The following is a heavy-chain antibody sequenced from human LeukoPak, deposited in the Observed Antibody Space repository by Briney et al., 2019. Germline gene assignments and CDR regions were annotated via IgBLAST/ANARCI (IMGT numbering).Heavy chain of an antibody. CDR2: ITPIFGTA. Sequence: SVKVSCKASGGTFSSYAISWVRQAPGQGLEWMGGITPIFGTANYAQKFQGRVTITADESTSTAYMELSSLRSEDTAVYYCASTHSPRYCSSTSCSGSWFDPWGQGTLVTVSS. V-gene: IGHV1-69*13. J-gene: IGHJ5*02. CDR3: ASTHSPRYCSSTSCSGSWFDP. CDR1: GGTFSSYA. D-gene: IGHD2-2*01.